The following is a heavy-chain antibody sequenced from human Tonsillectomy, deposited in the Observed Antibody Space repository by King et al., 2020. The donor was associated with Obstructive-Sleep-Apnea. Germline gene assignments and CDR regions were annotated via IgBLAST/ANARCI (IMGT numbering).Heavy chain of an antibody. Sequence: VQLVESGGGLVKPGGSLRLSCAASGFTFSHYAMNWVRQVPGKGLEWVSSISSSSSFIYYADSVEGRVTISVDTSKNQFSLNLSSVTAADTAVYYCARGRGAQFDPWGQGTLVTVSS. CDR3: ARGRGAQFDP. CDR1: GFTFSHYA. J-gene: IGHJ5*02. V-gene: IGHV3-21*01. CDR2: ISSSSSFI. D-gene: IGHD3-10*01.